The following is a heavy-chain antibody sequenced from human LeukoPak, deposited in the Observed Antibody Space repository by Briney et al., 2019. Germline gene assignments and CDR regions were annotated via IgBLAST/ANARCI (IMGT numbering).Heavy chain of an antibody. Sequence: HGESLKISCQVSGYIFTHYWIGWVRQMPGKGLESMGIIYPADSDTTYSPSFQGHVTISADKSISTAYLQWSSLRASDTAVYYCARRYCITTSCHRAMDGMDVWGQGTTVTVSS. CDR3: ARRYCITTSCHRAMDGMDV. CDR2: IYPADSDT. CDR1: GYIFTHYW. V-gene: IGHV5-51*01. D-gene: IGHD2-2*01. J-gene: IGHJ6*02.